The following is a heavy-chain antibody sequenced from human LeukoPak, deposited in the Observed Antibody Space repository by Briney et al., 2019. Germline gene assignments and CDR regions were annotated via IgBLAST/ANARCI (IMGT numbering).Heavy chain of an antibody. CDR2: IIPIFGTA. Sequence: SVKVSCKASGGTFSSYAISWVRQAPGQGLEWMGGIIPIFGTANYAQKFQGRVTITADESTSTAYVELSSLRSEDTAVYYCARTIVVVTAWFDPWGQGTLVTVSS. D-gene: IGHD2-21*02. V-gene: IGHV1-69*13. CDR1: GGTFSSYA. J-gene: IGHJ5*02. CDR3: ARTIVVVTAWFDP.